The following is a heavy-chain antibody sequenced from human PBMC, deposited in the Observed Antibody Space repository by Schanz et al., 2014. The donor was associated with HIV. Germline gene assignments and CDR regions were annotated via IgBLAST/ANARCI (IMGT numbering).Heavy chain of an antibody. V-gene: IGHV3-11*01. CDR1: GFTFSDYY. D-gene: IGHD3-9*01. CDR2: ISISGRTI. Sequence: VQLVESGGGLVKPGGSLRLSCAASGFTFSDYYMGWIRQAPGKGLEWISYISISGRTISYADSVKGRFTISRDNAKNSLFLQMSSLRAEDTAVYYCAKSSGWLYAHFDYWGQGTLVTVSS. J-gene: IGHJ4*02. CDR3: AKSSGWLYAHFDY.